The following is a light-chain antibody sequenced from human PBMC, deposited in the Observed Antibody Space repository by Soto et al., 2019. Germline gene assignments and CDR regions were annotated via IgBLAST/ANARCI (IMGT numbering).Light chain of an antibody. CDR1: QDISNY. CDR3: QQYDNLSIT. V-gene: IGKV1-33*01. Sequence: IQMTQSPSSLSASVGDRVTITCQASQDISNYLNWYQQKPGKAPKLLIYDASNLETGAPSRFSGGGSGTDFTFTISSLQPEDIGIYYCQQYDNLSITFGQGTRLEIK. CDR2: DAS. J-gene: IGKJ5*01.